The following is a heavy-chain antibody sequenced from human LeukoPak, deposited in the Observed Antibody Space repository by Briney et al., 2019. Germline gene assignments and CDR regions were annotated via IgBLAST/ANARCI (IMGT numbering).Heavy chain of an antibody. V-gene: IGHV1-69*06. CDR2: IIPIFGTA. CDR1: GGTFSSYA. D-gene: IGHD2-2*02. Sequence: ASVKVSCKASGGTFSSYAISWVRQAPGQGLEWMGGIIPIFGTANYAQKFQGRVTITADKSTSTAYMELSSLRSEDTAVYYCARFARDHFGYCSSTSCYRTDNWFDPWGQGTLVTVSS. CDR3: ARFARDHFGYCSSTSCYRTDNWFDP. J-gene: IGHJ5*02.